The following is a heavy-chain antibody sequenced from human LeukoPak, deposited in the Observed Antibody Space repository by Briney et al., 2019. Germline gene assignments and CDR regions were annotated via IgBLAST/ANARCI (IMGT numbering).Heavy chain of an antibody. V-gene: IGHV3-15*01. D-gene: IGHD3-22*01. CDR2: IKSKTDGGTT. CDR3: TTDYDDSSGYNYYYGMDV. CDR1: GFTFSNAW. J-gene: IGHJ6*02. Sequence: PGGSQRLSCAASGFTFSNAWMTWVRQAPGKGLEWVGRIKSKTDGGTTDYAAPVKGRFTISRDDSKNTLYLQMNSLKTEDTAVYYCTTDYDDSSGYNYYYGMDVWGQGSTVTVSS.